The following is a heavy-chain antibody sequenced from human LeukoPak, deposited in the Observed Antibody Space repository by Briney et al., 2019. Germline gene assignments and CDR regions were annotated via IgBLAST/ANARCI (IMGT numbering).Heavy chain of an antibody. Sequence: ASVKVSCKASGYTFTGYYLHWVRQAPGQGLEWMGWINPNSGGTNYAQKSQGRVTMTRDKSISTAYMELSSLRSDDTAAYYCAREARSTEGDDSSGYWGQGTRVTVSS. V-gene: IGHV1-2*02. CDR1: GYTFTGYY. CDR3: AREARSTEGDDSSGY. CDR2: INPNSGGT. D-gene: IGHD3-22*01. J-gene: IGHJ4*02.